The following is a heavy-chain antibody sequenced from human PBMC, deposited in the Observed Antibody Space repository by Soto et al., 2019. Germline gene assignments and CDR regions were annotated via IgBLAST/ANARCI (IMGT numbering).Heavy chain of an antibody. CDR1: GFTFRNYS. V-gene: IGHV3-48*01. CDR2: ISSSSSTI. D-gene: IGHD2-2*01. CDR3: ARYQLPDY. J-gene: IGHJ4*02. Sequence: GGSLRLSCAASGFTFRNYSMNWVRQAPGKGLEWVSYISSSSSTIYYADSVKGRFTISRDNAKNSLYLQMNSLRAEDTAVYYCARYQLPDYWGQGTLVTVSS.